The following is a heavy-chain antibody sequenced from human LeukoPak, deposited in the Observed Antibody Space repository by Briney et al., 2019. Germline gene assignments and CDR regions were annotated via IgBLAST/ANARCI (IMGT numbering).Heavy chain of an antibody. CDR3: ARRVDYGDYGFFDS. CDR1: GYSFTSYW. V-gene: IGHV5-51*01. CDR2: IYPGDSNT. D-gene: IGHD4-17*01. Sequence: GESLKISCKGSGYSFTSYWIGWVRQLPGKGLEWMGIIYPGDSNTRYSPSFQDQVTMSVDKSIRTAYLQWSSLKASDTAMYYCARRVDYGDYGFFDSWGQGTLVTVSS. J-gene: IGHJ4*02.